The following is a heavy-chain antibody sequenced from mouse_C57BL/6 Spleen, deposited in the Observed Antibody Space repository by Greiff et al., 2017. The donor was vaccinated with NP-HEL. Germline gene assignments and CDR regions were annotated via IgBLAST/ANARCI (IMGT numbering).Heavy chain of an antibody. D-gene: IGHD1-1*01. CDR1: GYTFTDYE. CDR2: IDPETGGT. Sequence: LQESGAELVRPGASVTLSCKASGYTFTDYEMHWVKQTPVHGLEWIGAIDPETGGTAYNQKFKGKAILTADKSSSTAYMELRSLTSEDSAVYYCTNYYTNGYYFDYWGQGTTLTVSS. V-gene: IGHV1-15*01. CDR3: TNYYTNGYYFDY. J-gene: IGHJ2*01.